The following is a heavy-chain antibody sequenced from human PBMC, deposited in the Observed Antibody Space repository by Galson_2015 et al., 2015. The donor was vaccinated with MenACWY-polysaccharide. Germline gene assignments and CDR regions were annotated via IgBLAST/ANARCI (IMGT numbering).Heavy chain of an antibody. CDR2: IYYSGST. D-gene: IGHD3-10*01. Sequence: SETLSLTCTVSGGFISTTDYYWGRIRQPPGKGLEWIGSIYYSGSTSYNPSLKSRVTISVDTSKNQFSLKLSSVTAADTAVFFCARRRYGSGSYFDYWGQGTLVTVSS. J-gene: IGHJ4*02. CDR3: ARRRYGSGSYFDY. V-gene: IGHV4-39*01. CDR1: GGFISTTDYY.